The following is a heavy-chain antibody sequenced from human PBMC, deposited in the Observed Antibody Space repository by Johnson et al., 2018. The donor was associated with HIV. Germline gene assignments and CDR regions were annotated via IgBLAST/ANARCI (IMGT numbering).Heavy chain of an antibody. CDR1: GFTFSSYG. Sequence: VQLVESGGGVVQPGRSLRLSCAASGFTFSSYGMHWVRQAPGKGLEWVAVISYDGSNKYYADSVKGRFTISRDNSKNTLYLQMNSLRAEDTAVYYCAKGRSMYYYDSSGWGGAFDSWGQGTMVTVSS. V-gene: IGHV3-30*18. J-gene: IGHJ3*02. D-gene: IGHD3-22*01. CDR2: ISYDGSNK. CDR3: AKGRSMYYYDSSGWGGAFDS.